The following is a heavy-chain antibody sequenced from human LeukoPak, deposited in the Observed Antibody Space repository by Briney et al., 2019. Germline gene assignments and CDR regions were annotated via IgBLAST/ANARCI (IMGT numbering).Heavy chain of an antibody. CDR3: ARKHAHGDYGALDY. CDR2: INPNSGGT. Sequence: ASVKVSCKASGYTFTGYYMHWVRQAPGQGLEWMGWINPNSGGTNYAQKFQGSVTMTRDTSISTAYMELSRLRSDDTAVYYCARKHAHGDYGALDYWGQGTLVTVSS. D-gene: IGHD4-17*01. V-gene: IGHV1-2*02. J-gene: IGHJ4*02. CDR1: GYTFTGYY.